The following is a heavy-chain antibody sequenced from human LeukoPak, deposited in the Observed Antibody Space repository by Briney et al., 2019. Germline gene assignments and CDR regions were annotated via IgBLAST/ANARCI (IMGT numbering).Heavy chain of an antibody. J-gene: IGHJ4*02. D-gene: IGHD5-18*01. Sequence: GGSLRLSCAASGLTFSDFWMHWVRQPPGKGLEGVALVKGDGRTTIYADSVKGRFTISRDNAKNTLYLQMNSLRADVSGVYYCATGHSYGYDYWGQGVLVTVSS. CDR1: GLTFSDFW. CDR3: ATGHSYGYDY. CDR2: VKGDGRTT. V-gene: IGHV3-74*01.